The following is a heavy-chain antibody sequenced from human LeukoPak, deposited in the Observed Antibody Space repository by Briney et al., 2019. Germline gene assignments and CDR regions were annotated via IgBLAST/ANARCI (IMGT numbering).Heavy chain of an antibody. CDR3: VRAHDSSGYYSVGDNDVFDI. V-gene: IGHV1-18*01. Sequence: GASVKVSCKASGYTFTSYGISWVRRAPGQGLEWIGWIKTYTNNAQKFQGRVTMTTDTFTGTAYMELRSLRSDDTAVYYCVRAHDSSGYYSVGDNDVFDIRGQGTMVTVSS. D-gene: IGHD3-22*01. CDR1: GYTFTSYG. CDR2: IKTYT. J-gene: IGHJ3*02.